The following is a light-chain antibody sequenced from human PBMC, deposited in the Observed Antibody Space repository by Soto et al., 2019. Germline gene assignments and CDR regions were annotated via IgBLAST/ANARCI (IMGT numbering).Light chain of an antibody. V-gene: IGKV1-5*03. Sequence: DIQISQTPPTLSVSVEDKVPITSRGRHTSSSWLAWYQQKPGKAPKLLIYKASTINSGIPSRFSGSGSGTEFTLTISRLQPDDFATYYCQQYNSYSGAFGQGTKVDIK. J-gene: IGKJ1*01. CDR3: QQYNSYSGA. CDR2: KAS. CDR1: HTSSSW.